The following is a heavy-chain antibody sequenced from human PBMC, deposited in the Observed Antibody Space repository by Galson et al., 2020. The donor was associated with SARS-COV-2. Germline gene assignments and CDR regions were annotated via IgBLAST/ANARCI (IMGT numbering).Heavy chain of an antibody. J-gene: IGHJ4*02. D-gene: IGHD5-12*01. V-gene: IGHV3-9*01. Sequence: TGGSLRLSCAASGFTFDDYAMHWVRQAPGKGLEWVSGISWNSGSIGYADSVKGRFTISRDNAKNSLYLQMNSLRAEYTALYYCAKESARDGYNKYYFDYWGQGTLVTVSS. CDR1: GFTFDDYA. CDR2: ISWNSGSI. CDR3: AKESARDGYNKYYFDY.